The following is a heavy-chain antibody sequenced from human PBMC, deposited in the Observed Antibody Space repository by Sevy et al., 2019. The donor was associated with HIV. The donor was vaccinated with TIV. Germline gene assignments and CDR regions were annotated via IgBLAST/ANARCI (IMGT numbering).Heavy chain of an antibody. Sequence: ASVKVSCKASGYTFTSYGISWVRQAPGQGLEWMGWISAYNGNTNYAQKLQGRVTMTTDTSTSTAYMELRCLRSDDTAGYYCARGVRYYGSGSYYKCYFDYWGQGTLVTVSS. J-gene: IGHJ4*02. CDR1: GYTFTSYG. V-gene: IGHV1-18*04. CDR2: ISAYNGNT. D-gene: IGHD3-10*01. CDR3: ARGVRYYGSGSYYKCYFDY.